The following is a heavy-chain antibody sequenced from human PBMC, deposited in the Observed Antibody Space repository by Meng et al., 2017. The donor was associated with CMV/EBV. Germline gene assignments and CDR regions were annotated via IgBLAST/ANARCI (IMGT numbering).Heavy chain of an antibody. CDR3: TRDYAKYYDILTGYYRFGFFDY. J-gene: IGHJ4*02. CDR2: IRSKAYGGTT. V-gene: IGHV3-49*04. CDR1: GFTFGDYA. Sequence: GESLKISCPASGFTFGDYAMSWVRQAPGKGLEWVGFIRSKAYGGTTEYAEYVKGRFTISRDDSKSIAYLQMNSLKTEDTAVYYCTRDYAKYYDILTGYYRFGFFDYWGQGTLVTVSS. D-gene: IGHD3-9*01.